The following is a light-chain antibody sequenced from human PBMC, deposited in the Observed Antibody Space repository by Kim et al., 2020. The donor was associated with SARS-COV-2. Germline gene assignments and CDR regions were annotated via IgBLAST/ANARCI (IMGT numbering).Light chain of an antibody. V-gene: IGKV1-27*01. Sequence: GYRVTSTCRASQDISNYLAWCQLKAGKAPKLLIYAASALQPGVPSRFSGSGSGTDFTLTVTSLQPEDVATYYCQKCDSAPWTFGQGTKVDIK. CDR2: AAS. CDR1: QDISNY. J-gene: IGKJ1*01. CDR3: QKCDSAPWT.